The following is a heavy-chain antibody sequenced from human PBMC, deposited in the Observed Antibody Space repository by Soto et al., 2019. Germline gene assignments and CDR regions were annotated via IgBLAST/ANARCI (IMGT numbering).Heavy chain of an antibody. CDR1: GGSISSSSYY. CDR2: IYYSGIT. CDR3: AEIIVVPAANVHV. Sequence: QLQLQESGPGLVKPSETLSLTCTVSGGSISSSSYYWGWIRQPPGKGLEWVGSIYYSGITYYNPSLKSRVTISVDTSKNQFSLKLSPVTAADTAVYYCAEIIVVPAANVHVGGEETTNTVSS. J-gene: IGHJ6*04. V-gene: IGHV4-39*01. D-gene: IGHD2-2*01.